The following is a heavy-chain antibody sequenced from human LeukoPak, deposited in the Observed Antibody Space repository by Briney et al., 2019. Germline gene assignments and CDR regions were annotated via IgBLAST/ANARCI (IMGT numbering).Heavy chain of an antibody. J-gene: IGHJ4*02. CDR1: GFTFSSYA. V-gene: IGHV3-30*04. CDR3: AKDDYYDTSGYRD. D-gene: IGHD3-22*01. CDR2: ISYDGSNK. Sequence: GGSLRLSCAASGFTFSSYAMHWVRQAPGKGLEWVAVISYDGSNKYYADSVKGRFTISRDNSKNTLYLQMNSLRAEDTAVYYCAKDDYYDTSGYRDWGQGTLVTVSS.